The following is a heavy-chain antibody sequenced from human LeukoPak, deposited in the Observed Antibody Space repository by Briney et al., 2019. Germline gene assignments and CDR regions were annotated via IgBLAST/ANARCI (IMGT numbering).Heavy chain of an antibody. CDR2: IRYDGSNK. J-gene: IGHJ3*02. CDR3: ANPRRRDGYNLAFDI. V-gene: IGHV3-30*02. D-gene: IGHD5-24*01. Sequence: PGGSLRLSCAASGFTFSSYGMHWVRQAPGKGLEWVAFIRYDGSNKYYADSVKGRFTISRDNSKNTLYLQTNSLRAEDTAVYYCANPRRRDGYNLAFDIWGQGTMVTVSS. CDR1: GFTFSSYG.